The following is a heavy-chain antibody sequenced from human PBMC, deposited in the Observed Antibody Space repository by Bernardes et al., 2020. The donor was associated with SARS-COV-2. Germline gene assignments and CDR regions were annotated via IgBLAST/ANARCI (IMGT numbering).Heavy chain of an antibody. CDR3: ATTTTMVRGVGWFDP. Sequence: VKVSCKVSGYTLTELSMHWVRQAPGKGLEWMGGFDPEDGETIYAQKFQGRVTMTEDTSTDTAYMELSSLRSEDTAVYYCATTTTMVRGVGWFDPWGQGTLVTVSS. CDR2: FDPEDGET. V-gene: IGHV1-24*01. CDR1: GYTLTELS. D-gene: IGHD3-10*01. J-gene: IGHJ5*02.